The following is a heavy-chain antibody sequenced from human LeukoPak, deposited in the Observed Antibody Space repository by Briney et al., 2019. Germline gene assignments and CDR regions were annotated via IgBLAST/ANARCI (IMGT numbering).Heavy chain of an antibody. Sequence: PSETLSLTCTVSGGSISSYYWSWIRQPAGKGLEWIGRIYTSGSTNYNPSLKSRVTMSVDTSKNQFSLKLSSVTAADTAVYYCARVGFTVVASYYYYYMDVWGKGTTVTVSS. J-gene: IGHJ6*03. V-gene: IGHV4-4*07. CDR3: ARVGFTVVASYYYYYMDV. CDR1: GGSISSYY. CDR2: IYTSGST. D-gene: IGHD4-23*01.